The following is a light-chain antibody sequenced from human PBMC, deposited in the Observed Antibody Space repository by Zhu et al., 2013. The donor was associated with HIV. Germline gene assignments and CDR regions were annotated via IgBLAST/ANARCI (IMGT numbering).Light chain of an antibody. CDR3: QQYGSSPET. J-gene: IGKJ1*01. Sequence: EIVLTQSPDTLSLSPGERATLLCKASQSVSSSYLAWYQQKPGQAPRLLIYGASSRATGIPDRFSGSGSGTDFTLTISRLEPEDFAVYYCQQYGSSPETFGQGTKVEIK. V-gene: IGKV3-20*01. CDR2: GAS. CDR1: QSVSSSY.